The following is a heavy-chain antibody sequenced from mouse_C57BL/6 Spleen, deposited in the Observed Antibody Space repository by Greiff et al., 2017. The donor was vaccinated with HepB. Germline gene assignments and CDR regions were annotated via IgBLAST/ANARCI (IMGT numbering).Heavy chain of an antibody. CDR1: GYTFTSYW. CDR2: IDPSDSYT. Sequence: QVQLQQSGAELVMPGASVKLSCKASGYTFTSYWMRWVKQRPGQGLEWIGEIDPSDSYTNYNQKFKGKSTLTVDKSSSTAYMQLSSLTSEDSAVYYCARWRNPSYYYAMDYWGQGTSVTVSS. CDR3: ARWRNPSYYYAMDY. D-gene: IGHD6-1*01. V-gene: IGHV1-69*01. J-gene: IGHJ4*01.